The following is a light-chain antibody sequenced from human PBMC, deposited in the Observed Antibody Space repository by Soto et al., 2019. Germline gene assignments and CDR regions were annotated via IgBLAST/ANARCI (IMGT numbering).Light chain of an antibody. J-gene: IGKJ1*01. CDR2: KAS. V-gene: IGKV1-5*03. Sequence: DIPMTQSPSTLSASVGDRVTITCRASQSISIWLAWYQQKPGKAPKILIYKASSLESGVPSRFSGSGSGTEFTLTISSLQTDDFATYYCHQYSTYTPRTFGQGTKVEIK. CDR1: QSISIW. CDR3: HQYSTYTPRT.